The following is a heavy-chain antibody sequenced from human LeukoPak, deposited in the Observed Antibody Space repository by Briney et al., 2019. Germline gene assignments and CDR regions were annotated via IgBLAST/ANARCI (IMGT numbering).Heavy chain of an antibody. CDR2: VNESGGT. Sequence: SETLSLICAVYIVSFSNYHWTWIRQTPAKGMEWIGEVNESGGTNNSPSLRSRVILSVDTSKNQFSLKLTSVTAADTAVYYCARHRLAAAVHWGQGSLVTVSS. D-gene: IGHD6-13*01. V-gene: IGHV4-34*01. CDR3: ARHRLAAAVH. J-gene: IGHJ4*02. CDR1: IVSFSNYH.